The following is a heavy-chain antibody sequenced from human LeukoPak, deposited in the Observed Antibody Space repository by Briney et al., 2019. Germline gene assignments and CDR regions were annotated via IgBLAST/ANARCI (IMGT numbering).Heavy chain of an antibody. CDR3: ARLLDYYGSGSFDY. D-gene: IGHD3-10*01. J-gene: IGHJ4*02. CDR2: IYHSGST. V-gene: IGHV4-30-2*01. CDR1: GGSISSGGYS. Sequence: SETLSLTCAVSGGSISSGGYSWSWLRQPPGKGLEWIGYIYHSGSTYYNPSLKSRVTISVDTSKNQFSLKLSSVTAADTAVYYCARLLDYYGSGSFDYWGQGTLVTVSS.